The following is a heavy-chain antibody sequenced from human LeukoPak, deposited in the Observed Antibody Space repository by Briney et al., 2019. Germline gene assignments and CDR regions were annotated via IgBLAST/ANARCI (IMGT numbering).Heavy chain of an antibody. CDR2: IIPIFGTA. V-gene: IGHV1-69*06. D-gene: IGHD3-9*01. CDR3: ARVLRYFDWYAY. CDR1: GGTFSSYA. Sequence: ASVKVSCKASGGTFSSYAISWVRQAPGQGLEWMGGIIPIFGTANYAQKFQGRVTITADKSTGTAYMELSSLRSEDTAVYYCARVLRYFDWYAYWGQGTLVTVSS. J-gene: IGHJ4*02.